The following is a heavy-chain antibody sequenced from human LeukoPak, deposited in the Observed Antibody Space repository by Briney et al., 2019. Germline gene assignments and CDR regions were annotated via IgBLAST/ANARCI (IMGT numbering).Heavy chain of an antibody. CDR3: AKDPNGDYIGAFDM. D-gene: IGHD4-17*01. CDR1: GITASSYA. CDR2: ISGSGDRT. Sequence: QPGGSLRLSCAASGITASSYAVTWVRQAPGKGLEWVSSISGSGDRTMYADSVKGRFTISRDNFKNTLYLQMNSLRAEDTALYHCAKDPNGDYIGAFDMWGQGTMVTVSS. J-gene: IGHJ3*02. V-gene: IGHV3-23*01.